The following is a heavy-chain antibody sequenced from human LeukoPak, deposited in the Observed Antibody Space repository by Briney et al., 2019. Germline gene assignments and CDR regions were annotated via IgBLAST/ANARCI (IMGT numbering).Heavy chain of an antibody. CDR3: AKVPAYYYDSSGSGYFQH. CDR1: GFTFSSYA. V-gene: IGHV3-23*01. CDR2: ISGSGGST. Sequence: GGSLRLSCAASGFTFSSYAMSWVRQAPGKGLEWVSAISGSGGSTYYADSVKGRLTISRDNSKNTLYLQMNSLRAEDTAVYYCAKVPAYYYDSSGSGYFQHWGQGTLVTVSS. J-gene: IGHJ1*01. D-gene: IGHD3-22*01.